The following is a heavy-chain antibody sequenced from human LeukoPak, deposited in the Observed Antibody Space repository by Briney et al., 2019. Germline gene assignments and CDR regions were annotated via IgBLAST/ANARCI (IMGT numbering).Heavy chain of an antibody. CDR1: GGTFSSYA. CDR2: IIPIFGTA. CDR3: ARSQTMAVVDTIDY. D-gene: IGHD3-22*01. V-gene: IGHV1-69*13. J-gene: IGHJ4*02. Sequence: GASVKVSCKASGGTFSSYAISWVRQAPGQGLEWMGGIIPIFGTANYAQKFQGRVTITADESTSTAYMELSSLRSEDTAVYYCARSQTMAVVDTIDYWGQGTLVTVSS.